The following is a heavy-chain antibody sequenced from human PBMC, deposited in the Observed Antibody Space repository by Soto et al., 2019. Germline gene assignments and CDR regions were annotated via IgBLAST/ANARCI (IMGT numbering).Heavy chain of an antibody. J-gene: IGHJ4*02. CDR2: TYYSENT. V-gene: IGHV4-31*03. CDR3: ARLSSSGWPIDS. Sequence: LSLTCTVSGGSISSGGYYWNWIRQHPGKGLEWIGYTYYSENTYYNPSLNSRITISADTSKNQFSLKLSSVTAADTAVYYCARLSSSGWPIDSWGQGTLVTVSS. D-gene: IGHD6-19*01. CDR1: GGSISSGGYY.